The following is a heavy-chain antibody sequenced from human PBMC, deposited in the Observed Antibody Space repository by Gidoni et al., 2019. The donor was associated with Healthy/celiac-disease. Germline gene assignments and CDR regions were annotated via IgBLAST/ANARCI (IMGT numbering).Heavy chain of an antibody. CDR3: ARLTTPRDYYYYGMDV. CDR2: ISAYNGNT. CDR1: GYTFTSYG. D-gene: IGHD4-4*01. Sequence: QVQLVQSGAEVKKPGASVKVSCKASGYTFTSYGISWVRQAPGPGLEWMGWISAYNGNTNYAQKLQGRVTMTTDTSTSTAYMELRSLRSDDTAVYYCARLTTPRDYYYYGMDVWGQGTTVTVSS. J-gene: IGHJ6*02. V-gene: IGHV1-18*01.